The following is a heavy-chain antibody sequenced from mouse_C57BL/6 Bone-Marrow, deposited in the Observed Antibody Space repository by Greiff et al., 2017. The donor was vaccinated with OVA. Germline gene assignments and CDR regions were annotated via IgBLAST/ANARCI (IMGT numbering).Heavy chain of an antibody. Sequence: EVQLLQSGPELVQPGASVKISCNASGFSFNGYYMNWVKQSPEKSLEWIGEINPRTGGTTYNQNFKAKSTMTVDKSSSTAYMQLNSLTSEDSAVYYCARSLLRLAYWGQGTPLTVSS. V-gene: IGHV1-42*01. CDR3: ARSLLRLAY. D-gene: IGHD6-1*01. CDR1: GFSFNGYY. CDR2: INPRTGGT. J-gene: IGHJ2*01.